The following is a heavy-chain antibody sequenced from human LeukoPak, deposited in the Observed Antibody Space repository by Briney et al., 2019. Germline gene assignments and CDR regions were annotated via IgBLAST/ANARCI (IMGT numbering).Heavy chain of an antibody. CDR3: AKRYYYGSGSYGIDY. CDR2: IRYDGSNK. Sequence: TGGSLRLSCAAPGFTFSSYGMHWVRQAPGKGLEWVAFIRYDGSNKYYADSVKGRFTISRDNSKNTLYLQMNSLRAEDAAVYYCAKRYYYGSGSYGIDYWGQGTLVTVSS. V-gene: IGHV3-30*02. D-gene: IGHD3-10*01. J-gene: IGHJ4*02. CDR1: GFTFSSYG.